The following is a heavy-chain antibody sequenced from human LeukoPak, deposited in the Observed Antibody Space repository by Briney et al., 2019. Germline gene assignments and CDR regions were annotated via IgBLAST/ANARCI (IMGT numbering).Heavy chain of an antibody. J-gene: IGHJ4*02. CDR2: IKEDGSDK. D-gene: IGHD1-14*01. Sequence: GGSLRLSCAASGFTFSNYYMSWVRQAPGKGLEWVAKIKEDGSDKYYVDSVKGRFTISRDNAKYSLYLQMNSLRAEDTAVYYCARENHAKFDYWGQGTLVTVPS. CDR1: GFTFSNYY. V-gene: IGHV3-7*04. CDR3: ARENHAKFDY.